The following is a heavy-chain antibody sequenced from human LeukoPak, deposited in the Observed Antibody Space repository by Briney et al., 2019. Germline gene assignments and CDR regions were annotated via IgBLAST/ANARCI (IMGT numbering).Heavy chain of an antibody. CDR3: ARGGYCSGGSCSPNSAFDY. CDR2: IYYSGST. CDR1: GGSISSYY. D-gene: IGHD2-15*01. Sequence: SETLSLTCTVSGGSISSYYWSWIRQPPGKGLEWIGYIYYSGSTNYNPSLKSRVTISVDTSKNQFSLKLSSVTAADTAVYYCARGGYCSGGSCSPNSAFDYWGQGTLVTVSS. V-gene: IGHV4-59*01. J-gene: IGHJ4*02.